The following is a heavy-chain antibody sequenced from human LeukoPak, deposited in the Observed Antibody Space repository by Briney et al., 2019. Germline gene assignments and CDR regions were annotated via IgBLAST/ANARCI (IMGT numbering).Heavy chain of an antibody. CDR3: ARLHDY. CDR2: IKQDGSEK. J-gene: IGHJ4*02. Sequence: GGSLRLSCVASGLTFRTYWMSWVRQAPGKGLEWVANIKQDGSEKYYVDSVKGRFTISRDNAKSSLYLQMNSLRAEDTAVYYCARLHDYWGQGTLVTVSA. V-gene: IGHV3-7*01. D-gene: IGHD4-11*01. CDR1: GLTFRTYW.